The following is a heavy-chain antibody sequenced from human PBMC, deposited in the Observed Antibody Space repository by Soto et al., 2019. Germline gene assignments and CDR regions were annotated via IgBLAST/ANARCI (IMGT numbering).Heavy chain of an antibody. CDR3: ARGHITTIVVDFDY. CDR1: GGSISSISYY. CDR2: IYYSGST. V-gene: IGHV4-39*01. D-gene: IGHD3-22*01. J-gene: IGHJ4*02. Sequence: SETLSLTCTVSGGSISSISYYWGWIRQPPGKGLEWIGSIYYSGSTYHNPSLKSRVTMSVDTSKNQFSLKLSSVTAADTAVYYCARGHITTIVVDFDYWGQGTLVTVSS.